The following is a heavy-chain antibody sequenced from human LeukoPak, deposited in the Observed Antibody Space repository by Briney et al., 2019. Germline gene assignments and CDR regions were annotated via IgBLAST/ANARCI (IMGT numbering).Heavy chain of an antibody. CDR3: AKAPLGRCTGAICYSFDY. V-gene: IGHV3-21*04. Sequence: GGSLRLSCAASGFTFSSYSMNWVRQAPGKGLEWVSSISRSGRHTYYAGSVKGRFTISRDNSKNTLYLQMNSLRAEDAAVYYCAKAPLGRCTGAICYSFDYWGQGTLVTVSS. J-gene: IGHJ4*02. CDR2: ISRSGRHT. D-gene: IGHD2-15*01. CDR1: GFTFSSYS.